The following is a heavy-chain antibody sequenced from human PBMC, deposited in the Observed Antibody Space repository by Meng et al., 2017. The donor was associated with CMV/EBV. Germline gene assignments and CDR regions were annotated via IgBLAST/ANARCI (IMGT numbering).Heavy chain of an antibody. J-gene: IGHJ4*02. CDR2: IYPGDSDP. V-gene: IGHV5-51*01. CDR1: GYSFTSYW. Sequence: KVSCKGSGYSFTSYWIGWVRQMPGKGLEWMGIIYPGDSDPRYSPSFQGQVTISADKSISTAYLQWSSLKASDTAMYYCARRGLEWPRDPNYYFDYWGQGTLVTVSS. D-gene: IGHD1-1*01. CDR3: ARRGLEWPRDPNYYFDY.